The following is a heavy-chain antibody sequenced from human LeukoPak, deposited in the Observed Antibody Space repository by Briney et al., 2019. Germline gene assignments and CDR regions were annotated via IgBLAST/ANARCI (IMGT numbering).Heavy chain of an antibody. CDR2: ISGSGGST. J-gene: IGHJ4*02. V-gene: IGHV3-23*01. Sequence: GGSLRLSCAASGFTFSSYAMSWVRQAPGEGLEWVSAISGSGGSTYYADSVKGRLTISRDNSKNTLYLQMNSLRAEDTAVYYCAKEGHTATGYAASYWGQGTLVTVSS. CDR3: AKEGHTATGYAASY. D-gene: IGHD5-18*01. CDR1: GFTFSSYA.